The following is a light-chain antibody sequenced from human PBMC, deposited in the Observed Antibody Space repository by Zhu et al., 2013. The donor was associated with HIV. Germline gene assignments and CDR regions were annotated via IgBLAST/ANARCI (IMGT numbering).Light chain of an antibody. V-gene: IGKV3D-15*01. J-gene: IGKJ4*01. CDR2: AAS. Sequence: DIVMTQSPVSLSVSPGERVTLSCRASHNVNRFVAWYQQQPGQAPRLLIYAASARASDIPARFRGSGSGTEFTLTITSLQSDDFALYYCQQYDKWPPLTFGGGTKVQIK. CDR3: QQYDKWPPLT. CDR1: HNVNRF.